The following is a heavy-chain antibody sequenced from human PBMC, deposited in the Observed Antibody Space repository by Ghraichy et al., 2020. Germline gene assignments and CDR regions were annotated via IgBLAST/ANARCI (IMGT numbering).Heavy chain of an antibody. J-gene: IGHJ4*02. CDR3: AREVAMESSFDY. Sequence: GGSLRLSCAASGFTFNNYWMTWVRQAPGKGLEWVANIKQDGSDKSYVDSVTGRFTISRDNAKKSLYLQMTSLRAEDTAVYYCAREVAMESSFDYWGKGTLVTVSS. CDR2: IKQDGSDK. V-gene: IGHV3-7*01. D-gene: IGHD6-19*01. CDR1: GFTFNNYW.